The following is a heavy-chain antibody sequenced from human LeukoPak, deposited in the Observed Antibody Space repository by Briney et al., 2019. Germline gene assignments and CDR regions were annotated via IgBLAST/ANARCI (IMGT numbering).Heavy chain of an antibody. Sequence: GGSLRLSCAVSGFTFSNYAMHWVRQAPGKGLEYVSAISSTGDSTYYADSVKGRFTISRDISGNTLHLQMSSLRAGDAAMYYCIKGYCSSIRCSRTYDLDVWGQGTTVTVSS. CDR3: IKGYCSSIRCSRTYDLDV. D-gene: IGHD2-2*01. CDR1: GFTFSNYA. J-gene: IGHJ6*02. CDR2: ISSTGDST. V-gene: IGHV3-64D*06.